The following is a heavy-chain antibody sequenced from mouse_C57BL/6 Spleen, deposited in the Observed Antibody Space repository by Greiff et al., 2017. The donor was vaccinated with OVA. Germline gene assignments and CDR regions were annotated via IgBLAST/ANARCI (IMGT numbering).Heavy chain of an antibody. V-gene: IGHV5-17*01. J-gene: IGHJ3*01. CDR2: ISSGSSTI. Sequence: EVKLVESGGGLVKPGGSLKLSCAASGFTFSDYGMHWVRQAPEKGLEWVAYISSGSSTIYYADTVKGRFTISRDNAKNTLFLQMTSLRSEDTAMYYCARGITTVVAPPGFAYWGQGTLVTVSA. D-gene: IGHD1-1*01. CDR1: GFTFSDYG. CDR3: ARGITTVVAPPGFAY.